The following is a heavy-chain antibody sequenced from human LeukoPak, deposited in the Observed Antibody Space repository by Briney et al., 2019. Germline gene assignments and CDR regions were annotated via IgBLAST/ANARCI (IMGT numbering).Heavy chain of an antibody. V-gene: IGHV3-21*01. Sequence: KPGGSLRLSCAASGFTFSSYSMNWVRQAPGKGLEWVSSISSSSSYIYYADSVKGRFTISRDNAKNSLYLQINSLRAEDTAVYYCARGPGDYGDYQLFFDYWGQGTLVTVSS. J-gene: IGHJ4*02. CDR2: ISSSSSYI. CDR3: ARGPGDYGDYQLFFDY. CDR1: GFTFSSYS. D-gene: IGHD4-17*01.